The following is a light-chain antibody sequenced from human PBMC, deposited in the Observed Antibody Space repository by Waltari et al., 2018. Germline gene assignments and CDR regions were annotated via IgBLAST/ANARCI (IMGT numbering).Light chain of an antibody. CDR2: WGS. CDR3: QQYYTTPLT. Sequence: DIVMTQSPDSLAVSLGERATINCKSSQSVLYSSNNKNYLAWYQQKPGQPPKPLIYWGSTRESGVPDRFSGSGSGTDFTLTISSLQAEDVAVYYCQQYYTTPLTFGPGTKVDIK. J-gene: IGKJ3*01. CDR1: QSVLYSSNNKNY. V-gene: IGKV4-1*01.